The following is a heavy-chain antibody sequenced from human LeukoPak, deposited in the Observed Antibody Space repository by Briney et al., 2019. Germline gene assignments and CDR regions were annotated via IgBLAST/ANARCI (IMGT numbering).Heavy chain of an antibody. CDR2: ISYSGST. CDR3: ARGGNYGDYDGYFDY. D-gene: IGHD4-17*01. J-gene: IGHJ4*02. Sequence: PSETLSLTCTVSGGSISSSNFYWGWIRQPPGKGLEWIGTISYSGSTFYSPSLKSRITISVDTSKNQFSLKLNSVTAADTAVYYCARGGNYGDYDGYFDYWGQGTLVTVSS. CDR1: GGSISSSNFY. V-gene: IGHV4-39*01.